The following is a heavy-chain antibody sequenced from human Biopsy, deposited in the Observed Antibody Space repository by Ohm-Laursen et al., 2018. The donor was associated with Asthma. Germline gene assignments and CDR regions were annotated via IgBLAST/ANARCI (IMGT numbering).Heavy chain of an antibody. V-gene: IGHV3-30*01. CDR3: VRDGTDDAFDI. J-gene: IGHJ3*02. D-gene: IGHD1-1*01. Sequence: SLRLSCTASGFSFSNFAIHWVRQAPGKGLEWVGVISKDASTQDYADSVKGRFTMARDNSTNTLDLQMNSLREEDTAVYYCVRDGTDDAFDIWGQGTVVSVSS. CDR2: ISKDASTQ. CDR1: GFSFSNFA.